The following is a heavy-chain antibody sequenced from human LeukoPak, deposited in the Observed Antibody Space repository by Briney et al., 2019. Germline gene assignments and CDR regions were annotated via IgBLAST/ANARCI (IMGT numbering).Heavy chain of an antibody. CDR1: GFTFSRYG. D-gene: IGHD5-12*01. Sequence: GGSLRLSCAASGFTFSRYGMHWARQAPGKGLEWVAFIRYDGSEKYYADSVKGRFTISRDNAKNSLYLQMNSLRAEDTAVYYCARVRDYGGYDFYFDYWGQGTLVTVSS. J-gene: IGHJ4*02. CDR3: ARVRDYGGYDFYFDY. CDR2: IRYDGSEK. V-gene: IGHV3-30*02.